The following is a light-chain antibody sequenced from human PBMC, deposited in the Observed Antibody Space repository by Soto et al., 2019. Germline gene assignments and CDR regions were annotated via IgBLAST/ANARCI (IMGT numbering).Light chain of an antibody. CDR2: SNN. CDR3: AAWDDSLNGHYV. V-gene: IGLV1-44*01. CDR1: SSKNGSNT. Sequence: QSLLTQPPSASGAPRQRVTISFSGSSSKNGSNTVNWYQQLPGTAPKLLIYSNNQRPSGVPDRFSGSKSGTSASLAISGLQSEDEADYYCAAWDDSLNGHYVFGTGDQGHRP. J-gene: IGLJ1*01.